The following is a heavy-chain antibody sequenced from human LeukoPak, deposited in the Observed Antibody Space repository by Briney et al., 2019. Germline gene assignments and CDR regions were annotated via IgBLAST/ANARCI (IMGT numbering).Heavy chain of an antibody. J-gene: IGHJ4*02. CDR2: ISGSSSDT. D-gene: IGHD3-10*01. V-gene: IGHV3-23*01. Sequence: GGSLRLSCAASGFTFSSYAMSWVRQGPGKGLEWVSAISGSSSDTYYADSVKGRFTISRDNSKSTLYLQMNSLRAEDTAVYNCAKDLGGEGGSGFPGYWGQGTLVTVSS. CDR1: GFTFSSYA. CDR3: AKDLGGEGGSGFPGY.